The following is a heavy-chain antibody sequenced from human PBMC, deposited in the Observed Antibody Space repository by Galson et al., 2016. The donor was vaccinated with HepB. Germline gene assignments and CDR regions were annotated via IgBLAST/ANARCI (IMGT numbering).Heavy chain of an antibody. V-gene: IGHV3-30*04. CDR2: ISYDGNLI. Sequence: SLRLSCAASGFTFASYAFHWVRQAPGKGLEWVATISYDGNLINYADSVKDRFTISRDDSKKTIFLELDSLTSDDTATFYCARINAATLDAFDVWGQGTLVTVSS. CDR3: ARINAATLDAFDV. CDR1: GFTFASYA. D-gene: IGHD3-16*01. J-gene: IGHJ3*01.